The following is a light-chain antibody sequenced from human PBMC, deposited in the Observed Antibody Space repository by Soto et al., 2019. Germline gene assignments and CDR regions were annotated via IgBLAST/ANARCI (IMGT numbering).Light chain of an antibody. CDR3: CSNATSSSYV. CDR1: SSDVGGYNY. CDR2: DVS. V-gene: IGLV2-11*01. Sequence: QSALTQPRSVSGSPGQSVTISCTGTSSDVGGYNYVSWYQQHPGKAPKLIIYDVSKRPSGVPDRFSGSKSGNTASLSISRLQAEDEADYYCCSNATSSSYVFGPGTKVTVL. J-gene: IGLJ1*01.